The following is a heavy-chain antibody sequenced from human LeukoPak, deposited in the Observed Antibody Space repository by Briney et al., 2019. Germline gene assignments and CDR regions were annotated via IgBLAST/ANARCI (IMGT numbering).Heavy chain of an antibody. J-gene: IGHJ4*02. CDR3: AKAGPRYSSSSDPSQFFDY. D-gene: IGHD6-6*01. CDR1: GFTFSSYG. CDR2: IWYDGSNK. V-gene: IGHV3-33*06. Sequence: PGGSLRLSCAASGFTFSSYGMHWVRQAPGKGLEWVAVIWYDGSNKYYADSVKGRLTISRDNSKNTLYLQMNSLRAEDTAVYYCAKAGPRYSSSSDPSQFFDYWGQGTLVTVS.